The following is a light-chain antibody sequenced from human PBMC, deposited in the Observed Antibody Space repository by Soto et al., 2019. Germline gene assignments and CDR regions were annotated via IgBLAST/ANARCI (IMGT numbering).Light chain of an antibody. V-gene: IGLV2-23*02. CDR1: SSDVGSYNL. CDR3: CSYAGSHVI. J-gene: IGLJ2*01. Sequence: QSVLTQPASVSGSPGQSITISCAGTSSDVGSYNLVSWFQQHPDRAPKLLIYDVSERPSGVSNRFSGSKSGNTASLTISGLQAEDEGDYYCCSYAGSHVIFGGGTQLTVL. CDR2: DVS.